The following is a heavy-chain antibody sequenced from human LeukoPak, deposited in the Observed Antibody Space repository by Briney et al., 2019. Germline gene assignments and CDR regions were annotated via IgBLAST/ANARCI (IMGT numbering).Heavy chain of an antibody. V-gene: IGHV1-8*01. Sequence: ASVKVSCKASGYTFTSYDINWVRQATGQGLEWMGWMNPNSGNTGYAQKFQGRVTTTRNTSISTAYMELSSLRSEDTAVYYCAAGSLYRGRGSFHYWGQGTLDTVSS. D-gene: IGHD3-16*01. CDR1: GYTFTSYD. J-gene: IGHJ4*02. CDR3: AAGSLYRGRGSFHY. CDR2: MNPNSGNT.